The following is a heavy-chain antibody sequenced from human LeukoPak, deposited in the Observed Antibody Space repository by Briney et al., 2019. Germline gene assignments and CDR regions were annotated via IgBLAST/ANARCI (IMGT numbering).Heavy chain of an antibody. D-gene: IGHD4-17*01. V-gene: IGHV3-53*01. CDR2: IYSGGST. CDR3: ARDGGAHTVSWDC. CDR1: GFTVSSNY. Sequence: PGGSLRLSCAASGFTVSSNYMSWVRQAPGRGLEWVSVIYSGGSTYYADSVKGRFTISGDNSKNTLYLQMNSLRAEDTAVYYCARDGGAHTVSWDCWGQGTLVTVSS. J-gene: IGHJ4*02.